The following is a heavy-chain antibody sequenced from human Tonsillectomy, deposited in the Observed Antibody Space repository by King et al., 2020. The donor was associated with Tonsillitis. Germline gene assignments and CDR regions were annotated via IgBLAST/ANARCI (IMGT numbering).Heavy chain of an antibody. V-gene: IGHV3-23*04. CDR3: AKGITYSDY. CDR2: ISGSGGYT. J-gene: IGHJ4*02. Sequence: VQLVESGGGLVQPGGSLRLSCAASGFPFSSDAMSWVRQAPGKGLEWVSAISGSGGYTYYADSVKGRFTISRDNSKNTLYLQMNSLRAEDTAVDYCAKGITYSDYWGQGTLVTVSS. CDR1: GFPFSSDA. D-gene: IGHD1-14*01.